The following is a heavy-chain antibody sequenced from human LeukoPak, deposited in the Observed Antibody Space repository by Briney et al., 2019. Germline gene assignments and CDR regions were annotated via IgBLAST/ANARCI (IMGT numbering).Heavy chain of an antibody. CDR1: GFILNTYP. Sequence: GGSLRLSCAASGFILNTYPMNRFRQTPGKGLEWIAYIGSGSSALYYTDSVKGRLTVSSDNAKNSLFLQVNSLRDEDTGVYYCARDTRNWADYWGQGTLVTVSS. J-gene: IGHJ4*02. D-gene: IGHD7-27*01. V-gene: IGHV3-48*02. CDR3: ARDTRNWADY. CDR2: IGSGSSAL.